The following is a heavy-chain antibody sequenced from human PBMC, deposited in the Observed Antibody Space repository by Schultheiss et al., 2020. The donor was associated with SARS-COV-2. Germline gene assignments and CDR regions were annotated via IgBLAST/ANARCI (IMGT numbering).Heavy chain of an antibody. D-gene: IGHD3-10*01. Sequence: SVKVSCKASGGTFSSYTISWVRQAPGQGLEWMGRIIPILGIANYAQKFQGRVTITADKSTSTAYMELSSLRSEDTAVYYCARDVSSGSYYNFDYWGQGTLVTVSS. V-gene: IGHV1-69*04. J-gene: IGHJ4*02. CDR2: IIPILGIA. CDR1: GGTFSSYT. CDR3: ARDVSSGSYYNFDY.